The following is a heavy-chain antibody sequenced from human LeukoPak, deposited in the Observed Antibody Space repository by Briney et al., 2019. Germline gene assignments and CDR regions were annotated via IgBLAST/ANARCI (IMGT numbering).Heavy chain of an antibody. Sequence: ASVKVSCEASGYTFTNYYVHWVRQAPGQGLEWMGIINSGGGSTSNAQKFQGRVTMTRDTSTSTVYMELSSLRSEDTAVYYCARGTYYHDSSDLDHWGQGTLVTVSS. CDR2: INSGGGST. J-gene: IGHJ4*02. V-gene: IGHV1-46*03. CDR1: GYTFTNYY. CDR3: ARGTYYHDSSDLDH. D-gene: IGHD3-22*01.